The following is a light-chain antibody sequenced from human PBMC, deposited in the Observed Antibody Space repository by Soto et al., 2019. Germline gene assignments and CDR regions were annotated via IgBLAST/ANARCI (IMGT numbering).Light chain of an antibody. V-gene: IGKV3-20*01. CDR3: QQYGSSPPHT. CDR2: GAS. Sequence: EIVLTQSPGTLSLSPGERATLSCRASQSVSSSYLAWYQQKPGQAPRLLIYGASSRATGIPDRFSGSGSGTDFTLTISRLEPEDFAVYYCQQYGSSPPHTFGPGTKWIS. J-gene: IGKJ3*01. CDR1: QSVSSSY.